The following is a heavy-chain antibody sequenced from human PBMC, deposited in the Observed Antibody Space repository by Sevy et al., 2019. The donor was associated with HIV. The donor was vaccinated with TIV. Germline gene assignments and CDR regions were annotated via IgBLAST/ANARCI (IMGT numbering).Heavy chain of an antibody. Sequence: SETLSLTCTVSGGSISSSSYYWGWIRQPPGKGLEWIGSVYYSGSTYYNPSLKSQVTISVDTSKNQFSLKLSSVTAADTAGYYCASHQFFAYGGPNWFDPWGQGTLVTVSS. CDR2: VYYSGST. V-gene: IGHV4-39*01. D-gene: IGHD2-15*01. J-gene: IGHJ5*02. CDR3: ASHQFFAYGGPNWFDP. CDR1: GGSISSSSYY.